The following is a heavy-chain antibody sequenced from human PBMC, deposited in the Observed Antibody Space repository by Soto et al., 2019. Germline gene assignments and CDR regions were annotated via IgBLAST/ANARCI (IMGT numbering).Heavy chain of an antibody. CDR1: GYTFTSYY. CDR3: ASIAVAGTTPHDC. J-gene: IGHJ4*02. Sequence: QVQLVQSGAEVKKPGASVKGSCKASGYTFTSYYMHWVRQAPGQGLEGMGIINPRGGSTSHAQKVQGRGTLSRDTSTSTVYRALSSLRSTNTAVYDCASIAVAGTTPHDCWGRGALVAVSS. V-gene: IGHV1-46*03. CDR2: INPRGGST. D-gene: IGHD6-19*01.